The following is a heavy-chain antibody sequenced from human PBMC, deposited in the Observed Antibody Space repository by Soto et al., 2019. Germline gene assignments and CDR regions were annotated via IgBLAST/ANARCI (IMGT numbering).Heavy chain of an antibody. CDR1: RYTFTNYY. D-gene: IGHD1-26*01. Sequence: QVQLVQSGAEVKRPGASVKVSCKASRYTFTNYYIHCVRQAPGQGLEWMGIINPSAGITRYAQKFQGXVXXXGXPATSTVYMDLSSLRSEDTAVYYCARGSTWDRTYYYYHGMDVWGQGTTVTVSS. CDR2: INPSAGIT. J-gene: IGHJ6*02. V-gene: IGHV1-46*01. CDR3: ARGSTWDRTYYYYHGMDV.